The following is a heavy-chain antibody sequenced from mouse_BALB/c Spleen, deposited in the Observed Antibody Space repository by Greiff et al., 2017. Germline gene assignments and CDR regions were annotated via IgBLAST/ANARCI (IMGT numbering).Heavy chain of an antibody. Sequence: VKLQESGPGLVAPSQSLSITCTVSGFSLTSYGVHWVRQPPGKGLEWLGVIWAGGSTNYNSALMSRLSISKDNSKSQVFLKMNSLQTDDTAMYYCARGAYWHAMDYWGQGTSVTVSS. CDR3: ARGAYWHAMDY. CDR2: IWAGGST. CDR1: GFSLTSYG. J-gene: IGHJ4*01. V-gene: IGHV2-9*02. D-gene: IGHD2-10*01.